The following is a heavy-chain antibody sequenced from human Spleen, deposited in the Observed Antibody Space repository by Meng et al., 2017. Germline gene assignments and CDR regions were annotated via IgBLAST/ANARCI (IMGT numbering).Heavy chain of an antibody. Sequence: QGQLQESGPGLVKPAQTLSLTCTVSGGSISSGGYYWSWIRQHPGKGLEWIGYIYYSGSTYYNPSLKSLVTISVDTSKNQFSLKLSSVTAADTAGYYCTKNDFYCLGYWGQGTLVTVSS. J-gene: IGHJ4*02. V-gene: IGHV4-31*01. CDR2: IYYSGST. CDR1: GGSISSGGYY. D-gene: IGHD2-21*01. CDR3: TKNDFYCLGY.